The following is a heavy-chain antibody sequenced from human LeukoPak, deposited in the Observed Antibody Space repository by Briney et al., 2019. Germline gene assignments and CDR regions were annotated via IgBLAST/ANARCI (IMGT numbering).Heavy chain of an antibody. D-gene: IGHD3-10*01. CDR3: ARIGGWFGNDY. CDR1: GFTFSNYW. V-gene: IGHV3-7*05. Sequence: GGSLRLSCAASGFTFSNYWMTWVRQAPGKGLEWVANIRPDGSEKDYVDSVKGRFTISRDNAKNSLYLQMNSLRAEDTALYYCARIGGWFGNDYWGQGTLVTVSS. J-gene: IGHJ4*02. CDR2: IRPDGSEK.